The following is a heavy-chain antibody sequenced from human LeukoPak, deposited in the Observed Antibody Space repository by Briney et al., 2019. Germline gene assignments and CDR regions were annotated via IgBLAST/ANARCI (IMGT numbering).Heavy chain of an antibody. CDR1: GGSFSGYY. V-gene: IGHV4-34*01. CDR2: INHSGST. Sequence: SETLSLTCAVYGGSFSGYYWSWIRQPPGKGLEWIGEINHSGSTNYNPSLKSRVTISVDTSKNQFSLKLSSVTAADTAVYYCARLSMGYYYGSGSYSRAFDIWGQGTMVTVSS. D-gene: IGHD3-10*01. J-gene: IGHJ3*02. CDR3: ARLSMGYYYGSGSYSRAFDI.